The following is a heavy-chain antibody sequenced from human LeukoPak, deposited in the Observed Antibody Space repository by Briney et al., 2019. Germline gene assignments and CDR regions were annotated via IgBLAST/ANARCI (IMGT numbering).Heavy chain of an antibody. Sequence: ASVKVSCKTSGYTFTGYHMHWVRQARGQGLEWMVWINPNSGGTNYAQKLQGRVTMTRDTSISTAYMELSSLTSDDTAVYYCGLVTSGNWWFDPWGQGTLVTVSS. D-gene: IGHD2-21*02. CDR3: GLVTSGNWWFDP. J-gene: IGHJ5*02. V-gene: IGHV1-2*02. CDR1: GYTFTGYH. CDR2: INPNSGGT.